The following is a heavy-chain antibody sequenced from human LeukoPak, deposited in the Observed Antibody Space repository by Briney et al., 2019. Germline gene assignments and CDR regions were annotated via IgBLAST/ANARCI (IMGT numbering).Heavy chain of an antibody. V-gene: IGHV3-30-3*01. J-gene: IGHJ6*02. CDR2: ISYDGSNK. CDR1: GFIFSSYA. CDR3: ARDIEVVVAAIQPYHYYYGMDV. Sequence: GGSLRLSCAASGFIFSSYAMHWVRQAPGKGLEWVAVISYDGSNKYYADSVKGRFTISRDNSKNTLYLQMNSLRAEDTAVYYCARDIEVVVAAIQPYHYYYGMDVWGQGTTVTVSS. D-gene: IGHD2-15*01.